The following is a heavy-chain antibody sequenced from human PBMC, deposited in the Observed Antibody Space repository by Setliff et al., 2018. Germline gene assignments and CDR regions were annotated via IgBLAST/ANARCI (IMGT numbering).Heavy chain of an antibody. D-gene: IGHD1-26*01. Sequence: PGGSLRLSCAASGFAFVGVEIHWVRQASGKGLEWVGRIRNKFNSLATQYGESFKGRFTISRDNAKNSLYLQMNSLRAEDTAVHYCARESIGRGHWFDPWGQGTLVTVSS. V-gene: IGHV3-73*01. CDR1: GFAFVGVE. J-gene: IGHJ5*02. CDR3: ARESIGRGHWFDP. CDR2: IRNKFNSLAT.